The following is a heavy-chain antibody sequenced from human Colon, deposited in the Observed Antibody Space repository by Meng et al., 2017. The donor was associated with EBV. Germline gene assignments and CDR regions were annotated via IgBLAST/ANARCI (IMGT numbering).Heavy chain of an antibody. J-gene: IGHJ4*02. Sequence: QVQRQQWGAGLLKPSETLSLTCAVSGGSFSGYYWSWIRQAPGKGLEWIGEINHSGSTKFNPSLESRVSISVDTSENQVSLKLTSVTAADTAVYYCARRTTVNLRSFDSWGQGTLVTVFS. CDR1: GGSFSGYY. CDR2: INHSGST. V-gene: IGHV4-34*01. CDR3: ARRTTVNLRSFDS. D-gene: IGHD4-17*01.